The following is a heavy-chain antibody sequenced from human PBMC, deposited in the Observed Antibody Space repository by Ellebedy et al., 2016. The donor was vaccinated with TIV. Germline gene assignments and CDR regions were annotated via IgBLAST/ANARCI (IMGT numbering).Heavy chain of an antibody. V-gene: IGHV4-4*07. CDR3: ARDDGRDTSGYYYVY. Sequence: SETLSLXXTVSGGSISSYYWSWIRQPAGKGLEWIGRIYTSGSTNYNSSLKSRVTMSVDTSKNQFSLKLSSVTAADTAVYYCARDDGRDTSGYYYVYWGQGTLVTVSS. CDR2: IYTSGST. J-gene: IGHJ4*02. D-gene: IGHD3-22*01. CDR1: GGSISSYY.